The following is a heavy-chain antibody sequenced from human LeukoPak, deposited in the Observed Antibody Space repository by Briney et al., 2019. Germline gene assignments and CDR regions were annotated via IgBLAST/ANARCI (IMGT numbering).Heavy chain of an antibody. CDR2: IYYSGST. J-gene: IGHJ4*02. D-gene: IGHD6-19*01. CDR3: ARRRSGWYLVDY. CDR1: GGSISSYY. Sequence: PSETLSLTCTVSGGSISSYYWSWIRQPPGKGLEWIGYIYYSGSTNYNPSLKSRVTISVDTSKNQFSLKLSSVTAADTAVYYCARRRSGWYLVDYWGQGTLVTVSS. V-gene: IGHV4-59*08.